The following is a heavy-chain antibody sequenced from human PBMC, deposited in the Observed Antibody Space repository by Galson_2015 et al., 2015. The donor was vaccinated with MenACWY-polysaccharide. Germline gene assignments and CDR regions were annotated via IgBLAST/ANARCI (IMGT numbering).Heavy chain of an antibody. V-gene: IGHV3-66*01. CDR2: FYSGGYT. D-gene: IGHD3-22*01. Sequence: SLRLSCAASGSTVSSNYMSWVRQAPGKGLEWVSVFYSGGYTYYADSVKGRFTISRDHSKNTLYLQMNSLRAEDTAVYYCAREDYYDSSGYTWYFDLWGRGTLVTVSS. CDR3: AREDYYDSSGYTWYFDL. CDR1: GSTVSSNY. J-gene: IGHJ2*01.